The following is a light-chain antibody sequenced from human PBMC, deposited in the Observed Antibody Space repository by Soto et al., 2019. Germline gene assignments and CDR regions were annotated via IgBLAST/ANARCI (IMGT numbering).Light chain of an antibody. CDR1: QSVSTY. J-gene: IGKJ3*01. Sequence: EIVLTQSPATLSLSPGERATLSCRASQSVSTYLAWYQQKPGQAPRLLIYDASKRATGIPARFSGRGSGTDFTLTISSLEPEDFAVYYCQQRRGFTFGPGTKVDFK. CDR3: QQRRGFT. CDR2: DAS. V-gene: IGKV3-11*01.